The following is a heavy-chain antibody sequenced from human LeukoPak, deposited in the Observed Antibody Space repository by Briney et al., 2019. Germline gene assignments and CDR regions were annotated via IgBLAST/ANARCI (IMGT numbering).Heavy chain of an antibody. D-gene: IGHD1-26*01. CDR3: ARHEYSGSYYGLSWFDP. Sequence: SETLSLTCTVSGGSVSSTSYYWGWIRQPPGKGLEWIASIYYSGSTYYNPSLKSRVTISVDTSKNQLSLKLSSLTAADTAVYYCARHEYSGSYYGLSWFDPWGQGTLVTVSS. J-gene: IGHJ5*02. CDR1: GGSVSSTSYY. CDR2: IYYSGST. V-gene: IGHV4-39*01.